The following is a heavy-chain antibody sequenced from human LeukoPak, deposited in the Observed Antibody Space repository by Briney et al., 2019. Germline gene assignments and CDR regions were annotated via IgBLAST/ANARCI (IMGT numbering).Heavy chain of an antibody. Sequence: SETLSLTCAVYGGSFSGYYWSWIRQPPGKGLEWIGEINHSGSTNYNPSLKSRVTISVDTSKNQSSLKLSSVTAADTAVYYCARAGIVVVPAAYSWFDPWGQGTLVTVSS. J-gene: IGHJ5*02. CDR3: ARAGIVVVPAAYSWFDP. CDR2: INHSGST. D-gene: IGHD2-2*01. V-gene: IGHV4-34*01. CDR1: GGSFSGYY.